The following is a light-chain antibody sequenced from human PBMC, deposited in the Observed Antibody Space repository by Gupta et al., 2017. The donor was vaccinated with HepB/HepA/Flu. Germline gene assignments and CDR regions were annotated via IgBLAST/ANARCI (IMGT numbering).Light chain of an antibody. CDR2: DVN. CDR3: SSFSRTSTLVV. V-gene: IGLV2-14*03. J-gene: IGLJ2*01. CDR1: SSDVGAYDA. Sequence: QSALTPPASVSGSLGQSFTISCTGTSSDVGAYDAVSWYQQYPGKAPKLLIYDVNSRPSGVSNRFSGSKSGNTASLTISGLQAGDETDYYCSSFSRTSTLVVFGGGTKLTVL.